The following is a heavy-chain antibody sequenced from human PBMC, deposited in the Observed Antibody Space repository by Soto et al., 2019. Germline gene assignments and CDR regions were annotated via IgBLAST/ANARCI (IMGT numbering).Heavy chain of an antibody. D-gene: IGHD3-3*01. V-gene: IGHV3-30*18. Sequence: GGSLRLSFAASVFTFSSYCMHWVRKATGKGLEWVAVISYDGSNKYYADSVKGRFTISRDDSKNTLYLQMNSLRAEDTAVYYCAKHGLNYDFWSGYYLDYWGQGTLVTVSS. CDR2: ISYDGSNK. CDR1: VFTFSSYC. J-gene: IGHJ4*02. CDR3: AKHGLNYDFWSGYYLDY.